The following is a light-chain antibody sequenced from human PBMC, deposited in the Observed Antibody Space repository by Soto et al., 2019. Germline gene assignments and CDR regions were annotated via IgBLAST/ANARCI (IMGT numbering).Light chain of an antibody. Sequence: QSVLTQPPSVSGAPGQRVTISCTGSSSNIGAGYDVHWYQQLPGTAPKLLIYGNSNRPSGVPDRFSGSKSGNTASLTVSGLQTEDEADYYCSSFAGSNNRYVFGTGTKVTVL. J-gene: IGLJ1*01. CDR3: SSFAGSNNRYV. CDR1: SSNIGAGYD. V-gene: IGLV1-40*01. CDR2: GNS.